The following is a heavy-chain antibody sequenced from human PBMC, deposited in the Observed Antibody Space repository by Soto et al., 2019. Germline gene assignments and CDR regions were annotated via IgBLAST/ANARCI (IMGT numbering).Heavy chain of an antibody. J-gene: IGHJ6*02. CDR3: ASNVFYSNHYYYYGMDV. V-gene: IGHV1-69*01. D-gene: IGHD4-4*01. CDR1: GGTFSSYA. CDR2: IIPIFGTA. Sequence: QVQLVQSGAEVKKPGSSVKVSCKASGGTFSSYAISWVRQAPGQGLEWMGGIIPIFGTANYAQKFQGRFTITADESTSTAYMELSSLRSEDTAVYYCASNVFYSNHYYYYGMDVWGQGTTVTVSS.